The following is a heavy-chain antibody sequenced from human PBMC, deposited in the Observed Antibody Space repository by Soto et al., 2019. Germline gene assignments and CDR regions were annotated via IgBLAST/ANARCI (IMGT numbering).Heavy chain of an antibody. CDR1: GYTFTTHA. D-gene: IGHD1-1*01. CDR2: INGGTGQT. V-gene: IGHV1-3*01. CDR3: ARGNWMEENYYFYGLDI. Sequence: ASVKVSCKASGYTFTTHAMHWVRQAPGQSLEWVGWINGGTGQTKHSQRFQGRVNITSHTSASTAYMELTSLRSEDTAVYYCARGNWMEENYYFYGLDIWGQGTTVTGSS. J-gene: IGHJ6*02.